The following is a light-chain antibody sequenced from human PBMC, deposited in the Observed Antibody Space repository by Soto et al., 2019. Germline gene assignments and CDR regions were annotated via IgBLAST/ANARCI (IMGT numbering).Light chain of an antibody. CDR3: RLYSSNGSLI. CDR2: DVN. CDR1: TTDIDNYDS. V-gene: IGLV2-18*01. J-gene: IGLJ1*01. Sequence: QSPLNQTPSVSGSPGQSVTISCTATTTDIDNYDSVSWYQQAPGTAPKLIIYDVNNRPSGAPDRFSGSTSGNTASLTISGLQAEDETDYFRRLYSSNGSLIFGPGTKVTVL.